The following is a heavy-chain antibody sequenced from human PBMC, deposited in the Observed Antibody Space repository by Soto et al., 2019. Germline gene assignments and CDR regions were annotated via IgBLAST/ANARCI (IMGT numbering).Heavy chain of an antibody. D-gene: IGHD2-21*01. Sequence: QVQLQQWGAGLLKPSETLSLTCAVYGGSFSDYYWTWIRQPPGKGLEWIGEINHRGSTNYNPSLKSRVTILIDTPKNQFSLKLSSVPAADTAVYFCARPRGPGAIYNWFDPWGQGTLVTVSS. V-gene: IGHV4-34*01. CDR2: INHRGST. J-gene: IGHJ5*02. CDR1: GGSFSDYY. CDR3: ARPRGPGAIYNWFDP.